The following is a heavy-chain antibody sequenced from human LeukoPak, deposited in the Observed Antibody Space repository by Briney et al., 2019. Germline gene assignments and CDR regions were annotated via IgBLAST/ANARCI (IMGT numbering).Heavy chain of an antibody. CDR1: GGSISSTMYY. D-gene: IGHD1-26*01. Sequence: ASETLSLTCTVSGGSISSTMYYWDWIRQPPGKGLEWIGTIYYSGSTYYNPSLKSRVTISVDTSKNQFSLKLSSVTAADTAVYYCARVRGSSGSYEYYHYMDVWGKGTTVTISS. V-gene: IGHV4-39*07. J-gene: IGHJ6*03. CDR3: ARVRGSSGSYEYYHYMDV. CDR2: IYYSGST.